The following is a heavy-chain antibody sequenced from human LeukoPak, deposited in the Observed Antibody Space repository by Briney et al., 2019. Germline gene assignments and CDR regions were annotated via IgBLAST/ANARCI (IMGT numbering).Heavy chain of an antibody. CDR2: IYYTGST. CDR1: GGSISSSIYY. Sequence: PSETLPLTCTVSGGSISSSIYYWGWIRQPPGKGLEWIGTIYYTGSTYYNPSLKSRVTISIDTSKNQFSLRLSSVTAADTAVYFCARASNYFDILYWGQGTLVTVSS. J-gene: IGHJ4*02. V-gene: IGHV4-39*01. CDR3: ARASNYFDILY. D-gene: IGHD3-22*01.